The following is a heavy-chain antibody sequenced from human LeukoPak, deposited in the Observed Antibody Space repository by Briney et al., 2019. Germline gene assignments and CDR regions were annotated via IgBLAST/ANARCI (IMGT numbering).Heavy chain of an antibody. J-gene: IGHJ4*02. Sequence: SETLSLTCTVSGGSISSSSYYWGWIRQPPGKGLEWIGSIYYSGSTYYNPSLKSRVTISVDTSKNQFSLKLSSVTAADTAVYYCAAIEMATIDYWGQGTLVTVSS. CDR1: GGSISSSSYY. CDR3: AAIEMATIDY. V-gene: IGHV4-39*01. D-gene: IGHD5-24*01. CDR2: IYYSGST.